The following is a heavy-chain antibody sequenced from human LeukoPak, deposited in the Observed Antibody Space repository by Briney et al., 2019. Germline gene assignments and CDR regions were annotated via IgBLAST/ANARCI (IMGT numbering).Heavy chain of an antibody. J-gene: IGHJ6*04. CDR3: AREYYGVIFSHYLDV. D-gene: IGHD3-9*01. V-gene: IGHV3-33*01. Sequence: GGSLRLSCAASGFTFSSYGMHWVRQAPGKGLEWVAVIWYDGSNKYYADSVKGRFTISRDNSKNTLYLQMNSLRVEDTAVYYCAREYYGVIFSHYLDVWGKGTTVTVSS. CDR2: IWYDGSNK. CDR1: GFTFSSYG.